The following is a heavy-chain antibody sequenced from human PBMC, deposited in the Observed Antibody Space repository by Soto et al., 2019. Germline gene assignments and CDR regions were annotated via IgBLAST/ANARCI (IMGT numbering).Heavy chain of an antibody. D-gene: IGHD6-13*01. Sequence: EVQLVQSGGGSVQPGGSLRLSCVASEFTFRSYEMNWVRQAPGKGLEWVSYISSSGTTIYYTDSVKGRFTISRDNAKKSLYLQMNSLRAEDTAVYYCVRFGGAAAGPGDYWGQGTLVTVSS. CDR2: ISSSGTTI. CDR1: EFTFRSYE. J-gene: IGHJ4*02. CDR3: VRFGGAAAGPGDY. V-gene: IGHV3-48*03.